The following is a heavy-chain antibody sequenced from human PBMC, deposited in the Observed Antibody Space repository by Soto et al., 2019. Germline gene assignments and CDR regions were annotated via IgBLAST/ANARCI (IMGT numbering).Heavy chain of an antibody. V-gene: IGHV1-18*01. CDR1: GDTFTNFG. J-gene: IGHJ5*02. CDR2: IATYNSNR. D-gene: IGHD3-10*01. CDR3: ATVLRGVVNWFDP. Sequence: HLVQSGPEVKKPGASITVSCKTSGDTFTNFGLSWVRQAPGQGLEWMGWIATYNSNRNYAQKFKGRLTMTTDTSTSTAYMELKSLRYVDTAGYYCATVLRGVVNWFDPWGQGTLVTVSS.